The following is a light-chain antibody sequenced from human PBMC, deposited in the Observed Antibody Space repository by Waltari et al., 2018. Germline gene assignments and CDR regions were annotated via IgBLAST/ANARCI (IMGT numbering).Light chain of an antibody. J-gene: IGKJ3*01. CDR3: QQRISWPLIA. CDR1: QSVSTY. V-gene: IGKV3-11*01. CDR2: DAS. Sequence: EIVLTQSPATLSLSPGERATLPCRASQSVSTYLAWYQQKPGQAPRRLIDDASNRAAGIPARFSGSGSGTDFTLTISSLEPEDFAVYYCQQRISWPLIAFGPGTKVEI.